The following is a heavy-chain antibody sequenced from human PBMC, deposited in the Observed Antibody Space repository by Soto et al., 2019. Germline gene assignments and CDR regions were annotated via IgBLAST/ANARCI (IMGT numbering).Heavy chain of an antibody. D-gene: IGHD3-3*01. V-gene: IGHV2-5*02. J-gene: IGHJ4*02. Sequence: ESGPTLVNPTQTLTLTCTFSGFSLSTSGVGVGWIRQPPGKALEWLALIYWDDDKRYSPSLKSRLTITKDTSKNQVVLTMTNMDPVDTATYYCAHLPRQFTIFGAYYFDYWGQGTLVTVSS. CDR1: GFSLSTSGVG. CDR3: AHLPRQFTIFGAYYFDY. CDR2: IYWDDDK.